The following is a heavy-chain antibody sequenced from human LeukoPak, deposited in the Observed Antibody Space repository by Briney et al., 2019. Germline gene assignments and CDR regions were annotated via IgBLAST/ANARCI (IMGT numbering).Heavy chain of an antibody. CDR3: ARDTYYDSSGYLSPFYFDY. Sequence: SQTLSLTCTVSGGSISSGDYYWSWIRQPPGKGLEWIGYIYYSGSTYYNPSLKSRVTISVDTSKNQFSLKLSSVTAADTAVYYCARDTYYDSSGYLSPFYFDYWGQGTLVTVSS. D-gene: IGHD3-22*01. CDR2: IYYSGST. J-gene: IGHJ4*02. CDR1: GGSISSGDYY. V-gene: IGHV4-30-4*01.